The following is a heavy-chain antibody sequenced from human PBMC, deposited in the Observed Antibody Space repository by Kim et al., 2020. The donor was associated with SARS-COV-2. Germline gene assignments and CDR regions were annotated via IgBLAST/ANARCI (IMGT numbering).Heavy chain of an antibody. CDR3: ARHGTTYDSSGPLGY. Sequence: SETLSLTCTVSGGSISSSSYYWGWIRQPPGKGLEWIGSIYYSGSTYYNPSLKSRVTISVDTSKNQFSLKLSSVTAADTAVYCCARHGTTYDSSGPLGYWGQGTLVTVSS. CDR1: GGSISSSSYY. V-gene: IGHV4-39*01. J-gene: IGHJ4*02. D-gene: IGHD3-22*01. CDR2: IYYSGST.